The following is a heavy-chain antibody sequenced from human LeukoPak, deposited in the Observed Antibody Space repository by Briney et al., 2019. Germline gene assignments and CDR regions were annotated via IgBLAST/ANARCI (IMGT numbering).Heavy chain of an antibody. CDR1: GYTFTDYY. CDR2: ISAYNGNT. J-gene: IGHJ4*02. Sequence: ASVKVSCKASGYTFTDYYMHWVRQAPGQGLEWMGWISAYNGNTNYAQKLQGRVTMTTDTSTSTAYMELRSLRSDDTAVYYCASGYGDSYYFDYWGQGTLVTVSS. D-gene: IGHD4-17*01. CDR3: ASGYGDSYYFDY. V-gene: IGHV1-18*04.